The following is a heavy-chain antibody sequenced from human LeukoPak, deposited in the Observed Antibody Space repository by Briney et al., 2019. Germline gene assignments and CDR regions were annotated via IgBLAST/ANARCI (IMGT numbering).Heavy chain of an antibody. Sequence: SETLSLTCAVYGGSFSGYYWSWIRQPPGKGLEWIGEINHSGSTNYNPSLKSRVTISVDTSKNQFSLKLSSVTAADAAMYYCATEMATAIDYWGQGTLVTVSS. V-gene: IGHV4-34*01. CDR3: ATEMATAIDY. CDR1: GGSFSGYY. CDR2: INHSGST. J-gene: IGHJ4*02. D-gene: IGHD5-24*01.